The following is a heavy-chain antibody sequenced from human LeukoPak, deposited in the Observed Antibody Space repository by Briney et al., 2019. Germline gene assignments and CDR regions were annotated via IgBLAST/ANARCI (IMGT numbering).Heavy chain of an antibody. D-gene: IGHD5/OR15-5a*01. J-gene: IGHJ6*03. CDR2: IYHSGST. Sequence: PSETLSLTCSVTDYSINSGYYWGWIRQPPGKGLEWIGSIYHSGSTNYNPSLKSRVTISVDKSKNQFSLKLSSVTAADTAMYFCARDSSTYYMDVWGKGTTVTVSS. V-gene: IGHV4-38-2*02. CDR1: DYSINSGYY. CDR3: ARDSSTYYMDV.